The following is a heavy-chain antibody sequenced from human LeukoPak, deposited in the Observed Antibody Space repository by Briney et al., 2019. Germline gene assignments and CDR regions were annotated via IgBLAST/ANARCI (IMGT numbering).Heavy chain of an antibody. V-gene: IGHV3-23*01. CDR1: GFTFSNYG. J-gene: IGHJ4*02. CDR3: AKDDAWLRFGE. Sequence: GGTLRLSCAASGFTFSNYGMNWVRQAPGKGLDWVSAISGSGGSTYYADSVKGWFTISRDNSKNTLYLEVISLTAEDTAVYYCAKDDAWLRFGEWSQGTLVTVSS. D-gene: IGHD3-10*01. CDR2: ISGSGGST.